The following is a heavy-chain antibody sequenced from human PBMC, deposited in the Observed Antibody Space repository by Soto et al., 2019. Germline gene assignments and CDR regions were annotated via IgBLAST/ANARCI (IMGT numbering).Heavy chain of an antibody. CDR1: GDPFPSAG. CDR3: ARDGGSYYAYDALDI. D-gene: IGHD1-26*01. Sequence: VTVCCKASGDPFPSAGISGLRQATGPGPECMGWISAYNGNTNYAQKLQGRVTITADESTSTAYMELSSLRSEDTAVYYCARDGGSYYAYDALDIWGQGTMV. J-gene: IGHJ3*02. CDR2: ISAYNGNT. V-gene: IGHV1-18*04.